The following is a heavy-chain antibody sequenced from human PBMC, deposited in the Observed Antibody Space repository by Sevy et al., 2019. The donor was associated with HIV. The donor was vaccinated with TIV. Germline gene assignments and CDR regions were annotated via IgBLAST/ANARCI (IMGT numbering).Heavy chain of an antibody. D-gene: IGHD1-26*01. CDR2: IIPIFGTT. Sequence: ASVKVSCKASGGTFSNYALSWVRQAPGQGLEWLGGIIPIFGTTNSAQKFQGRVTITADESTTTVYMELSSLRSADTAVYYCTRTPIVRIPGTTYLYFDNWGQGTLVTVSS. J-gene: IGHJ4*02. CDR3: TRTPIVRIPGTTYLYFDN. CDR1: GGTFSNYA. V-gene: IGHV1-69*13.